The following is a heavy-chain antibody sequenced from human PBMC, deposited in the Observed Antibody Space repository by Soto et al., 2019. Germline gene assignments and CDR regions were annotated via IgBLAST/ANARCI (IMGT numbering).Heavy chain of an antibody. Sequence: GSLRISCKASGVRFSSNWMSWVRQAPGKGPEWVANINQDGSEKYCADSVKGRFTISRDNAKNSLYLQMDSLRVEDTALYYCFNVAFGYWGRGTLVTVSS. CDR2: INQDGSEK. V-gene: IGHV3-7*01. CDR1: GVRFSSNW. CDR3: FNVAFGY. J-gene: IGHJ4*02.